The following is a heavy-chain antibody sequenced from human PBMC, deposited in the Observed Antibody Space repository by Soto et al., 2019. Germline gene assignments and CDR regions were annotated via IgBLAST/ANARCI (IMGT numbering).Heavy chain of an antibody. CDR2: ISGSGGST. V-gene: IGHV3-23*01. D-gene: IGHD4-4*01. CDR3: AGRTVTTSWGDDYYYMDV. J-gene: IGHJ6*03. Sequence: PGGSLRLSCAASGFTFSSYAMSWVRQAPGKGLEWVSAISGSGGSTYYADSVKGRFTISRDNSKNTLYLQMNSLRAEDTAVYYCAGRTVTTSWGDDYYYMDVWGKGTTVTVSS. CDR1: GFTFSSYA.